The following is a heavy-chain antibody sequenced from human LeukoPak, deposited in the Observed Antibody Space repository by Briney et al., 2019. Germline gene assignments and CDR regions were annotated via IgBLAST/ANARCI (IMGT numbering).Heavy chain of an antibody. CDR2: INPNTGGT. CDR3: ARDWGRAAAPG. D-gene: IGHD6-13*01. CDR1: GFTFTGYY. V-gene: IGHV1-2*02. Sequence: ASVKVSCKTAGFTFTGYYIYWVRQARGQGLEWMGWINPNTGGTNYAQKFQARVTMTRDTSISTAYMELSRLTSDDTAVYYCARDWGRAAAPGWGQGTLVTVSS. J-gene: IGHJ3*01.